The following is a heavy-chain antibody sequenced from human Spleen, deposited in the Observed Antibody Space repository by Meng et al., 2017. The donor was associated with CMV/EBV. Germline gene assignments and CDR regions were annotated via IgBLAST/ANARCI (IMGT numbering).Heavy chain of an antibody. Sequence: GESLKISCAASGFSLSSYWMNWVRQAPGKGLEWVANIKQDDSEDYRVDSVRGRFTISRDTAKNSLYLQMNSLRADDTAVYYCAKMRGAKYLPLDYWGQGTLVPSPQ. D-gene: IGHD3-10*01. CDR2: IKQDDSED. CDR1: GFSLSSYW. CDR3: AKMRGAKYLPLDY. J-gene: IGHJ4*02. V-gene: IGHV3-7*01.